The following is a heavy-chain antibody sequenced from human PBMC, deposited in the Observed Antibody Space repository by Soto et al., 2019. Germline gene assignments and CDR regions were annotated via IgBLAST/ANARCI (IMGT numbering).Heavy chain of an antibody. Sequence: QVQLQESGPGLVKPSETLSLTCTVSGGSVSSGSYYWSWIRQPPGKGLEWIGYIYYSGSTNYNPSLKSRVTISVDTSKNQFSLKLSSVTAADTAVYYCARVSIAVATVFFDPWGQGTLVTVSS. CDR3: ARVSIAVATVFFDP. V-gene: IGHV4-61*01. D-gene: IGHD6-19*01. CDR2: IYYSGST. J-gene: IGHJ5*02. CDR1: GGSVSSGSYY.